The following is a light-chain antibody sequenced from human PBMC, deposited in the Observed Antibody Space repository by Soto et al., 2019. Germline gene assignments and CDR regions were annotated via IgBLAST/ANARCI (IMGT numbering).Light chain of an antibody. Sequence: PGERATLSCRASQSIDSSSLAWYQQTPGQTPRLLIYGASTRATGVSDRFSGSGSGTDFTLSISRLEPEDFGVYYCQKYGGSPLVTFGPGTK. CDR3: QKYGGSPLVT. J-gene: IGKJ3*01. CDR1: QSIDSSS. V-gene: IGKV3-20*01. CDR2: GAS.